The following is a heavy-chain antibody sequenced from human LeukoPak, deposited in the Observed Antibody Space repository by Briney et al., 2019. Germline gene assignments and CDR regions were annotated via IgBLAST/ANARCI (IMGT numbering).Heavy chain of an antibody. V-gene: IGHV3-7*03. D-gene: IGHD3-9*01. CDR3: ASLKTYYDILTGQGWFDP. CDR1: GFTLSSYW. Sequence: PGGSLRLSCAASGFTLSSYWMSWVRQAPGKGLEWVANIKQDGSEKYYVDSVKGRFTISRDNAKNSLYLQMNSLRAEDTAVYYCASLKTYYDILTGQGWFDPWGQGTLVTVSS. CDR2: IKQDGSEK. J-gene: IGHJ5*02.